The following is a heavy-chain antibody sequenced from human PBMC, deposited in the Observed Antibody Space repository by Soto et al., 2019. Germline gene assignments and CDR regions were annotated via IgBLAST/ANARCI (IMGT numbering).Heavy chain of an antibody. V-gene: IGHV1-3*04. J-gene: IGHJ4*02. CDR2: INTGNANT. Sequence: ASVKVSCKASGYTFTNYALHWVRQAPGQRLEWMGWINTGNANTKYSQKFQGRVTITRDTSASTAYMELSSLRSEDTAVYYCAKDRITMVGGVFIIHYWGQGTLVTVS. D-gene: IGHD3-10*01. CDR1: GYTFTNYA. CDR3: AKDRITMVGGVFIIHY.